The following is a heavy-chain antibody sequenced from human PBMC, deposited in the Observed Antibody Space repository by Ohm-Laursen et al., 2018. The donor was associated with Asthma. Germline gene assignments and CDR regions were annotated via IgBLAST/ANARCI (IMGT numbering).Heavy chain of an antibody. CDR3: AKGGSSSWYEMDV. J-gene: IGHJ6*02. CDR2: IIDSGGST. CDR1: GFTFSRYA. V-gene: IGHV3-23*01. Sequence: GSLRLSCAASGFTFSRYAISWVRQAPGKGLEWVSTIIDSGGSTYYADSVKGRFTISRDNSKNTLYLQMNSLRAEDTAVYYCAKGGSSSWYEMDVWGQGTTVTVSS. D-gene: IGHD6-13*01.